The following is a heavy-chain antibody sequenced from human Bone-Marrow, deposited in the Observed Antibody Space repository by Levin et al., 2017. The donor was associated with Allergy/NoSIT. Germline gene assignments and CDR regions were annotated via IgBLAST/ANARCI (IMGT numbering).Heavy chain of an antibody. CDR3: VRDVWFTKSDVLDS. J-gene: IGHJ3*01. CDR1: GFTFSQYA. Sequence: GGSLRLSCVVSGFTFSQYAMHWVRQAPGRGLEWVAVISSDAKQKYYGDPVKGRFSISRDDSMNTLYLQMNSLRSDDTAMYFCVRDVWFTKSDVLDSWGQGTMVTVSS. D-gene: IGHD3-10*01. V-gene: IGHV3-30*01. CDR2: ISSDAKQK.